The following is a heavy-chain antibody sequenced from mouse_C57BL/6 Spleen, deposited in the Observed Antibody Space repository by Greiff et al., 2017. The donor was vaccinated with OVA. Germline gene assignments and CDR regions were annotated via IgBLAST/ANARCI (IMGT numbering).Heavy chain of an antibody. D-gene: IGHD4-1*01. Sequence: EVKVVESGGGLVKPGGSLKLSCAASGFTFSDYGMHWVRQAPEKGLEWVAYISSGSSTIYYADTVKGRFTISRDNAKNTLFLQMTSLRSEDTAMYYCATLGPYYWGQGTTLTVSS. CDR1: GFTFSDYG. V-gene: IGHV5-17*01. J-gene: IGHJ2*01. CDR2: ISSGSSTI. CDR3: ATLGPYY.